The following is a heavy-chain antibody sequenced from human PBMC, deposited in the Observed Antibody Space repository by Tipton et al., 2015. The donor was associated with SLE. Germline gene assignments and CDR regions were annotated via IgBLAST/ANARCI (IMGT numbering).Heavy chain of an antibody. CDR1: GLALSSYS. J-gene: IGHJ4*02. CDR2: IDSRSSII. CDR3: AGSLIVGAISLPLY. Sequence: VQLVQSGGGVVQPGGSLRLSCAASGLALSSYSMIWVRQAPGKGLEWLSYIDSRSSIIYYADSVKGQFTISRDNGNNSLYLQMNSLRAEGTAVYYCAGSLIVGAISLPLYWGQGTLVTVSS. V-gene: IGHV3-48*01. D-gene: IGHD1-26*01.